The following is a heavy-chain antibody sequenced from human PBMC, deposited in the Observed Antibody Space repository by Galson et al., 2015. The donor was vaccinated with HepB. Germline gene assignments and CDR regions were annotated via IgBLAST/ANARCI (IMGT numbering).Heavy chain of an antibody. CDR1: GGSISTYY. CDR2: IDFSGST. V-gene: IGHV4-59*08. D-gene: IGHD6-19*01. CDR3: AITAVSSTRDY. Sequence: TLSLTCSVSGGSISTYYWSWIRQPPGEGLEWIGYIDFSGSTNYNPSLKSRVTISVDTSKNQFSLKLSSVTAADTAVYYCAITAVSSTRDYWGQGALVTVSS. J-gene: IGHJ4*02.